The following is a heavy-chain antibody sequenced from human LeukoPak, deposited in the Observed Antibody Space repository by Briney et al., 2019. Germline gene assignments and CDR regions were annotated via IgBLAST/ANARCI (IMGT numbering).Heavy chain of an antibody. CDR1: GFTFSSYE. D-gene: IGHD2/OR15-2a*01. CDR3: ARERTTIVSGTTIGAS. CDR2: ITGSGDTI. Sequence: PGGALRLSCSASGFTFSSYEMNWVRQAPGKGLEWISYITGSGDTIYYADSVKGRFTISRDNAKNSLFLQMNSLTADDTAVYYCARERTTIVSGTTIGASWGQGTLVTVSS. V-gene: IGHV3-48*03. J-gene: IGHJ5*02.